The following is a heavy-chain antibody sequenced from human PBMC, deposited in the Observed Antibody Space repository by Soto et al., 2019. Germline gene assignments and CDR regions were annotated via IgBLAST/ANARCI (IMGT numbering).Heavy chain of an antibody. V-gene: IGHV4-31*03. J-gene: IGHJ4*02. CDR2: IYYSGIT. CDR1: GDSINNAAYY. D-gene: IGHD3-16*02. Sequence: QVQLQESGPGLVKPSQTLSLTSTVSGDSINNAAYYWSWIRQHPARGLECIGYIYYSGITYYSPYFKSRLSMSVDTSENQFSLKLTSVTAADTAVYYCARFSAELSFLNWGQGTLVTVSS. CDR3: ARFSAELSFLN.